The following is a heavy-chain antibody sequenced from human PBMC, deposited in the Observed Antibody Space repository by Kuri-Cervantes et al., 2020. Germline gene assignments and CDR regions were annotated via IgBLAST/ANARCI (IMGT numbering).Heavy chain of an antibody. J-gene: IGHJ4*02. CDR2: IYYSGST. CDR3: ARVDYDSSGYYYGPGPIDY. D-gene: IGHD3-22*01. V-gene: IGHV4-61*01. CDR1: GGSVSSGSYY. Sequence: SETLSLTCTVSGGSVSSGSYYWSWIRQPPGKGLEWIGYIYYSGSTNYNPSLKSRVTISVDTSKNQFSLKLSSVTAADTAVYYCARVDYDSSGYYYGPGPIDYWGQGTLVTVSS.